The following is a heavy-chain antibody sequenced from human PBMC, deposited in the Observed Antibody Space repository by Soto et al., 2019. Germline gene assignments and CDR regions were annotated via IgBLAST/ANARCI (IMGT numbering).Heavy chain of an antibody. CDR3: ARSTGRY. Sequence: QVQLQEAGPGLVKPSQTLSLTCTVSGASITSDDFYWSWIRQPPGKGLEWIGYIYYSGSTYYIPSLKSRVSLSIDTSKNQFSLKLTSVTAADTAVYYCARSTGRYWGQGTLVTVSS. J-gene: IGHJ4*02. CDR1: GASITSDDFY. V-gene: IGHV4-30-4*01. CDR2: IYYSGST. D-gene: IGHD2-21*01.